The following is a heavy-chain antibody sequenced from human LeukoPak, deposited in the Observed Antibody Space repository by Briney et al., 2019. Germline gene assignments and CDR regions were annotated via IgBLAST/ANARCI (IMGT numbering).Heavy chain of an antibody. D-gene: IGHD3-3*01. V-gene: IGHV1-2*02. CDR3: ARDSGTYYDFWSGFGPNFDY. CDR1: GGTFSSYA. Sequence: ASVKVSCKASGGTFSSYAISWVRQAPGQGLEWMGWINPNSGGTNYAQKFQGRVTMTRDTSISTAYMELSRLRSDDTAVYYCARDSGTYYDFWSGFGPNFDYWGQGTLVTVSS. J-gene: IGHJ4*02. CDR2: INPNSGGT.